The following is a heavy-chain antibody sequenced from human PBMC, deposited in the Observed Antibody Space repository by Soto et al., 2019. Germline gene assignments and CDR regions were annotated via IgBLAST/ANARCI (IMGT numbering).Heavy chain of an antibody. D-gene: IGHD1-26*01. CDR3: AANWELGDYYYGMDV. Sequence: QMQLVQSGPEVKKPGTSVKVSCKASGFTFTSSAVQWVRQARGQRLEWIGWIVVGSGNTNYAQKFQERVTITRDMSTSTAYMELSSPRSEDTAVYYCAANWELGDYYYGMDVWGQGTTVTVSS. CDR2: IVVGSGNT. V-gene: IGHV1-58*01. CDR1: GFTFTSSA. J-gene: IGHJ6*02.